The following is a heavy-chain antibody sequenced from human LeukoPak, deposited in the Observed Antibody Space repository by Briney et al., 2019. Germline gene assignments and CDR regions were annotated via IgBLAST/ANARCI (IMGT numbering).Heavy chain of an antibody. J-gene: IGHJ4*02. CDR2: IWSDGRNK. D-gene: IGHD3-10*01. V-gene: IGHV3-33*01. Sequence: GGSLRLSCSASGFTFITYALHWVRQTPGKGLEWVAVIWSDGRNKYYADSVEGRLTISRDNSKNTLYLQMNSLRAGDTAVYFCARDLRSGFDYWGQGTQVSVSS. CDR1: GFTFITYA. CDR3: ARDLRSGFDY.